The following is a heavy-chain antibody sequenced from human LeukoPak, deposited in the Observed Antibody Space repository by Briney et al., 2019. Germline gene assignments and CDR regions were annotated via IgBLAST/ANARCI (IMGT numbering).Heavy chain of an antibody. J-gene: IGHJ6*02. CDR1: GFTSSRYS. V-gene: IGHV3-53*01. CDR3: ARDQYYYDSSGYSHYGMDV. Sequence: GGSLRLSCAASGFTSSRYSMNWVRQAPGKGLEWVSVIYSGGSTYYADSVRGRFTISRDNSKNTLYLQMNSLRAEDTAVYYCARDQYYYDSSGYSHYGMDVWGQGTTVTVSS. CDR2: IYSGGST. D-gene: IGHD3-22*01.